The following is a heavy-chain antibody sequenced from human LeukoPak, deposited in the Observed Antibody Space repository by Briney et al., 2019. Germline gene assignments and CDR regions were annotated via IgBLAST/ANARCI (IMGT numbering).Heavy chain of an antibody. Sequence: ASVKVSCKASGYSFTNYAMNWVRQAPGQGLEWMGWISAYNGNRNYAQKFQGRVTMTTDTSTSTAYMELRSLRSDDTAMYYCARVLDWDCTRTSCYGGLMAYFDYWGQGTLVTVSP. CDR2: ISAYNGNR. J-gene: IGHJ4*02. D-gene: IGHD2-2*01. V-gene: IGHV1-18*01. CDR3: ARVLDWDCTRTSCYGGLMAYFDY. CDR1: GYSFTNYA.